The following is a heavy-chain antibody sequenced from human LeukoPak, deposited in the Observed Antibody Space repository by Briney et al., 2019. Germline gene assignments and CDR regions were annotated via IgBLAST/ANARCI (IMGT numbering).Heavy chain of an antibody. CDR1: GGTFSSYA. CDR3: ARGLSSSGYYYEMDY. D-gene: IGHD3-22*01. J-gene: IGHJ4*02. V-gene: IGHV1-69*13. Sequence: ASVKVSCKASGGTFSSYAISWVRQAPGQGLEWMGGIIPIFGTANYAQKFQGRVTITADESTSTAYMQLSSLRSEDTAVYYCARGLSSSGYYYEMDYWGQGTLVTVSS. CDR2: IIPIFGTA.